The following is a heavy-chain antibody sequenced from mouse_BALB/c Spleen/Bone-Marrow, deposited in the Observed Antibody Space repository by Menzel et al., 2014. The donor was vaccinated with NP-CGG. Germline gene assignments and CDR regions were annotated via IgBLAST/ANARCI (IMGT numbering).Heavy chain of an antibody. J-gene: IGHJ4*01. CDR1: GFTFSYYA. D-gene: IGHD3-1*01. V-gene: IGHV5-9-4*01. CDR2: ISSGGSYT. CDR3: ARDRGDY. Sequence: EVKLVESGGGLVKPGGSLKLSCAASGFTFSYYAMSWVRQSPEKRLEWVAEISSGGSYTYYPDTVTGRFTIFRDNAKNTLYLEMSSLRSEDTAMYYCARDRGDYWGQGTSVTVSS.